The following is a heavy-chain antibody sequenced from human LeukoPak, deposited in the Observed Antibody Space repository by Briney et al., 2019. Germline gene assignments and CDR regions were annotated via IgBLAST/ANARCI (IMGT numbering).Heavy chain of an antibody. D-gene: IGHD2-15*01. CDR1: GFTFGDYA. CDR2: ISTNGGGT. V-gene: IGHV3-64*01. J-gene: IGHJ4*02. Sequence: GGSLRLSCTASGFTFGDYAMSWVRQTPGKGLEYVSAISTNGGGTYYANSVKGRFTISRDNSKNTLYLQMGSLRAEDMAVYYCARYCSGVSCYSGYDYWGQGTLVTVSS. CDR3: ARYCSGVSCYSGYDY.